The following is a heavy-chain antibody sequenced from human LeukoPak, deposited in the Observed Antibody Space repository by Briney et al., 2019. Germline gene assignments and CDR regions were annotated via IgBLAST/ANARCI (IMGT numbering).Heavy chain of an antibody. V-gene: IGHV1-24*01. J-gene: IGHJ4*02. CDR3: AAFYYDSSRFSYYFDY. CDR2: FDPEVGET. CDR1: GYRLTELA. Sequence: ASVKVSCKASGYRLTELAMHWVRQAPGKGHEWMGGFDPEVGETLYAQRFQGRVTMTEDTSTDTAYMELSSLKSEDTAVYFCAAFYYDSSRFSYYFDYWGQGTLVTVSS. D-gene: IGHD3-22*01.